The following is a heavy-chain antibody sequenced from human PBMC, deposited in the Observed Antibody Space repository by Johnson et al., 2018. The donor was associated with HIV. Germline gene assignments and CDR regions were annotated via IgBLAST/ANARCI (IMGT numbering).Heavy chain of an antibody. D-gene: IGHD3-22*01. CDR3: ARGIVVVTRGPGSDAFDI. CDR2: INWNGGST. J-gene: IGHJ3*02. Sequence: VQLVESGGGVVRPGGSLRLSCAASGLKFDDYGMTWVRQAPGKGLEWVSGINWNGGSTGYVDSVKGRFTISRDNAKNSRYLQMNSLRAEDRALYYCARGIVVVTRGPGSDAFDIWGQGTMVTVSS. V-gene: IGHV3-20*04. CDR1: GLKFDDYG.